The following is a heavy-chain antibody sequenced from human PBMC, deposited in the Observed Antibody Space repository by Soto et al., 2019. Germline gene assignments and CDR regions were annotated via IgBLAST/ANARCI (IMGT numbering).Heavy chain of an antibody. CDR3: ARRLTAWFGERPLDY. Sequence: GASVKVSCKASGFTFTSSAVQWVRQARGQRLEWIGWINVGNGNTNYAQKFQERVTITRDTSTSTAYMELGSLRSEDTAVYYCARRLTAWFGERPLDYWGQGTLVTVSS. V-gene: IGHV1-58*01. CDR2: INVGNGNT. D-gene: IGHD3-10*01. J-gene: IGHJ4*02. CDR1: GFTFTSSA.